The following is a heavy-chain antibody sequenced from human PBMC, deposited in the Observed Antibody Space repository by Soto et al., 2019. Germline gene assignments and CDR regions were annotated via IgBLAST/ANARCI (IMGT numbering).Heavy chain of an antibody. Sequence: PSETLSRTCSVSDRAVGSSAYCWSWIRNHPGKGLEWIGYIFYSGTTYYNPSPKSRVTISVDTSKNQFSLKLTSVTAADTAVSYCARQITSSRYLSGFDPRGQGTMGTVSS. V-gene: IGHV4-31*03. D-gene: IGHD2-2*01. CDR2: IFYSGTT. J-gene: IGHJ5*02. CDR3: ARQITSSRYLSGFDP. CDR1: DRAVGSSAYC.